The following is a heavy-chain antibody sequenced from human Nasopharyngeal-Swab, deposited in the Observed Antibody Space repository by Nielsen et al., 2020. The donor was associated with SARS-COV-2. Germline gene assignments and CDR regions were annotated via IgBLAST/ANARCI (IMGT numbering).Heavy chain of an antibody. J-gene: IGHJ6*02. CDR2: IRSKAYGGTT. V-gene: IGHV3-49*04. D-gene: IGHD6-19*01. Sequence: GGSLRLSCTASGFTFGDYAMSWVRQAPRKGLEWVGFIRSKAYGGTTEYAASVKGRFTISRDDSKSIAYLQMNSLKTEDTAVYYCTLTGYSSGWSVYYYYGMDVWGQGTTVTVSS. CDR3: TLTGYSSGWSVYYYYGMDV. CDR1: GFTFGDYA.